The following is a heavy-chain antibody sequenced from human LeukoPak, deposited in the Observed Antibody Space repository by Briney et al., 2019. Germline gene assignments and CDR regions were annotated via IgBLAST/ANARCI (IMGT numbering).Heavy chain of an antibody. J-gene: IGHJ3*02. Sequence: SQTLSLTCALSGDSLYRKSAAWLWLRQSPSRGLEWLGSTYYRSKWFHEYAVAVKSRITINPDTSKNQFSLQLSSVSPEDTAVYYCVRQKPGLRAFDIWGQGTMVTVSS. D-gene: IGHD3-10*01. CDR1: GDSLYRKSAA. CDR3: VRQKPGLRAFDI. V-gene: IGHV6-1*01. CDR2: TYYRSKWFH.